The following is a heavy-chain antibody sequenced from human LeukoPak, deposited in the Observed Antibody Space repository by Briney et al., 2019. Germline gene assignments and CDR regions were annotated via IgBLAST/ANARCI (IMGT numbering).Heavy chain of an antibody. CDR1: GFTFSSYA. D-gene: IGHD3-22*01. Sequence: AGGSLRLSCAASGFTFSSYAMSWVRQAPGKGLGWVSAISGSGGSTYYADSVKGRFTISRDNSKNTLYLLMHSLRPEDTAVYYCAREAYDSSAYYFDYWGQGALVTVSS. V-gene: IGHV3-23*01. J-gene: IGHJ4*02. CDR3: AREAYDSSAYYFDY. CDR2: ISGSGGST.